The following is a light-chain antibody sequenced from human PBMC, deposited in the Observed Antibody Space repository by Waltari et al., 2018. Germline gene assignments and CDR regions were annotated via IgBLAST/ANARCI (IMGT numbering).Light chain of an antibody. CDR2: AAS. CDR3: QHSYSTPYT. J-gene: IGKJ2*01. V-gene: IGKV1-39*01. Sequence: DIQMTQSPSSLSASIGDRVIITCRASQSITTYLSWFQQKPGKAPKLLMYAASSLQGGVSSRFSGSGSGTDFTLTISSLQPEDFATYYCQHSYSTPYTFGQGTKLEIK. CDR1: QSITTY.